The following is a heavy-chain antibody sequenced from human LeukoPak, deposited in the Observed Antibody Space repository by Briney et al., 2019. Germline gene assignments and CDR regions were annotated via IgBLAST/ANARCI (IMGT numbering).Heavy chain of an antibody. Sequence: SETLSLTCTVSGGSISSYYWSWIRQPPGKGLEWIGYIYYSGSTNYNPSLKSRVTISVDTSKNQFSLKLSSVTAADTAVYYRARAPRGATTYVDYWGQGTLVTVSS. CDR3: ARAPRGATTYVDY. CDR1: GGSISSYY. D-gene: IGHD3-10*01. CDR2: IYYSGST. J-gene: IGHJ4*02. V-gene: IGHV4-59*01.